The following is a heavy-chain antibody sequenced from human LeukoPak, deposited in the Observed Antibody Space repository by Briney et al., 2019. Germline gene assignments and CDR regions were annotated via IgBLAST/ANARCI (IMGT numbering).Heavy chain of an antibody. V-gene: IGHV3-30*18. CDR3: AKDQSSSSWFGGYYYYYGMAV. Sequence: GGSLRLSCAASGFTFSSYGMHWVRQAPGKGLEGVAVISYGGSNKYYADSVKGRFTISRVNSKTTLYLQMNSLRAEDTAVYYCAKDQSSSSWFGGYYYYYGMAVWGQGTTVTVSS. CDR2: ISYGGSNK. D-gene: IGHD6-13*01. CDR1: GFTFSSYG. J-gene: IGHJ6*02.